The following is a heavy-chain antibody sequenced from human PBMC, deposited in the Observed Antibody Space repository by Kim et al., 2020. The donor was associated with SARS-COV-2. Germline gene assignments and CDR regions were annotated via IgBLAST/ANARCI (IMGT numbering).Heavy chain of an antibody. J-gene: IGHJ6*02. Sequence: GGSLRLSCAASGFTFSSYGMHWVRQAPGKGLEWVSVIWNDGSSKYYADSVKGRFTISRDNSKNTLYLQMNSLRAEDTAVYYCARVTKYYYNSNGGYGMDVWGQGTPVTVSS. V-gene: IGHV3-33*01. CDR1: GFTFSSYG. CDR3: ARVTKYYYNSNGGYGMDV. CDR2: IWNDGSSK. D-gene: IGHD3-22*01.